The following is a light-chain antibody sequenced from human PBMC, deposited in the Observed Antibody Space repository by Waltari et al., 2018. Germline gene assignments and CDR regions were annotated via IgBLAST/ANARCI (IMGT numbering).Light chain of an antibody. V-gene: IGLV2-14*03. CDR2: DVT. Sequence: QSALTQPASVSGSPGQSITISRTGTSSDVGGYNFVSWYQQHPGKVPKLIIYDVTNRPSGVSNRFSGSKSGNTASLTISGLQAEDEADYYCSSYTTSSTYVFGTGTKVTVL. CDR3: SSYTTSSTYV. CDR1: SSDVGGYNF. J-gene: IGLJ1*01.